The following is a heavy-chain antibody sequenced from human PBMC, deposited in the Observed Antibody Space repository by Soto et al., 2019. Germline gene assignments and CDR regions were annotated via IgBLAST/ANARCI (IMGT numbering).Heavy chain of an antibody. CDR3: ARNRITSQNMVKFGGSIGAYYFDY. V-gene: IGHV4-31*03. CDR1: GGSISSGGYY. Sequence: QVQLQESGPGLVKPSQTLSLTCTVSGGSISSGGYYWSWIRQHPGKSLEWIGYIYYSGSTYYNPSLKSRVTISVDTSKNQFSLKLSSVTAADTAVYYCARNRITSQNMVKFGGSIGAYYFDYWGQGTLVTVSS. CDR2: IYYSGST. J-gene: IGHJ4*02. D-gene: IGHD2-15*01.